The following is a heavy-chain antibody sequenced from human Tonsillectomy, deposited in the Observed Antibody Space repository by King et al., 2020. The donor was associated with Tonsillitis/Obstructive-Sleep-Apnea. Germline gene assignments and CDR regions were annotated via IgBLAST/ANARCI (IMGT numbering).Heavy chain of an antibody. V-gene: IGHV3-30*04. CDR1: GFTFSSYA. Sequence: VQLVESGGGVVQPGRSLRLSCAASGFTFSSYAMHWVRQAPGKGLEWVAVISYDGSNKYYADSVKGRFTISRDNSKNTLYLQMNSLRAEDTAVYYCARGPNRFLYEDWATLWRPHADYWGQGTLVTVSS. CDR2: ISYDGSNK. D-gene: IGHD2-8*01. CDR3: ARGPNRFLYEDWATLWRPHADY. J-gene: IGHJ4*02.